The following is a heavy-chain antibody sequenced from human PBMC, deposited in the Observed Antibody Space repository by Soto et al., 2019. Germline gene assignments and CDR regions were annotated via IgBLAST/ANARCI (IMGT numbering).Heavy chain of an antibody. J-gene: IGHJ4*02. D-gene: IGHD2-21*02. Sequence: QVQLVESGGGVVQPGRSLRLSCAASGFTFSSYAMHWVRQAPGKGLEWVAVISYDGSNKYYADSVKGRFTISRDNSKNTLYLQMNSLRAEDTAVYYCASSLVVVTAIVDYWGQGTLVTVSS. V-gene: IGHV3-30-3*01. CDR3: ASSLVVVTAIVDY. CDR2: ISYDGSNK. CDR1: GFTFSSYA.